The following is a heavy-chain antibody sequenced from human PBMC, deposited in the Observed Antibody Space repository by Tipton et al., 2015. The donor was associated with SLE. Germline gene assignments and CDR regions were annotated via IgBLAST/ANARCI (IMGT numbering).Heavy chain of an antibody. Sequence: QVQLVQSGAEVKKPGSSVKVSCKASGGTFNSYAISWVRQAPGQGLEWMGGIIPIFGTANYAQKFQGRVTITTDESTSTAYMELSSLRSEDTAVYYCARGESSSWSYYYYYGMDVWGQGTTVTVSS. V-gene: IGHV1-69*01. J-gene: IGHJ6*02. D-gene: IGHD6-13*01. CDR1: GGTFNSYA. CDR2: IIPIFGTA. CDR3: ARGESSSWSYYYYYGMDV.